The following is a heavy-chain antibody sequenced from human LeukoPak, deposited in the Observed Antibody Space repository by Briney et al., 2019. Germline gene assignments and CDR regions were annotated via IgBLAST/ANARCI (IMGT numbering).Heavy chain of an antibody. J-gene: IGHJ5*02. CDR2: IRYDGSNK. D-gene: IGHD3-16*01. V-gene: IGHV3-30*02. Sequence: GGSLRLSCAASGFTFSNYAMHWVRQAPGKGLEWVTFIRYDGSNKYYAESVKGRFTISRDNSKNTLYLQMNSLRAEDTAVYYCASGGPRVDPWGQGTLVTVSS. CDR3: ASGGPRVDP. CDR1: GFTFSNYA.